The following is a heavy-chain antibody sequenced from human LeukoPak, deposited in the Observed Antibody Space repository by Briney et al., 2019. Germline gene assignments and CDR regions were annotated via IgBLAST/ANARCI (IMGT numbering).Heavy chain of an antibody. Sequence: GGSLRLSCAASGFTVSSNYMSWVRQAPGKGLEWVSVIYSGGSTYYADSVKGRFTISRDNSKDTLYLQMNSLRAEDTAVYYCASGTYYYDSSGYHSYYWGQGTLVTVSS. CDR2: IYSGGST. V-gene: IGHV3-66*01. CDR3: ASGTYYYDSSGYHSYY. J-gene: IGHJ4*02. D-gene: IGHD3-22*01. CDR1: GFTVSSNY.